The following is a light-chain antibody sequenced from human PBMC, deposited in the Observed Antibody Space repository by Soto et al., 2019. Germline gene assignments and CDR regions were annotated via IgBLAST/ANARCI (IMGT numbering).Light chain of an antibody. J-gene: IGKJ5*01. Sequence: ETVLTQSPATLSLSPGERATLSCRASQSISSDLAWYQQKPGQAPRLLIYDASNRAPGIPARFSGSGSGTDFTLPISSIEPEDVAVYYCQQRSNWPPITFGQGTRLEI. CDR1: QSISSD. CDR3: QQRSNWPPIT. V-gene: IGKV3-11*01. CDR2: DAS.